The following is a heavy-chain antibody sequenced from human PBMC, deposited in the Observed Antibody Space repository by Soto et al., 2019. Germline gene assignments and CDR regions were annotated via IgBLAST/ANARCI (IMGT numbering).Heavy chain of an antibody. CDR2: FYSGGST. CDR3: ARGFPSMTYYGEYYFDY. V-gene: IGHV3-53*01. D-gene: IGHD3-10*01. CDR1: GFTVSTNY. J-gene: IGHJ4*02. Sequence: LRLSCEAFGFTVSTNYMSWVRQTPGKGLEWVSVFYSGGSTFYADSVKGRFTISRDNSRNTLYLQMRSLRAEDTAVYYCARGFPSMTYYGEYYFDYWGQGTLVTVSS.